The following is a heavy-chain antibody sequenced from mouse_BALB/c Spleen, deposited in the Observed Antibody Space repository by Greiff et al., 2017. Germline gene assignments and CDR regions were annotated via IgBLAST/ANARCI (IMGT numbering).Heavy chain of an antibody. D-gene: IGHD2-4*01. CDR2: IDPENGNT. CDR1: GFNIKDYY. V-gene: IGHV14-1*02. CDR3: ARESFMITTGAWFAY. J-gene: IGHJ3*01. Sequence: VQLKESGAELVRPGALVKLSCKASGFNIKDYYMHWVKQRPEQGLEWIGWIDPENGNTIYDPKFQGKASITADTSSNTAYLQLSSLTSEDTAVYYCARESFMITTGAWFAYWGQGTLVTVSA.